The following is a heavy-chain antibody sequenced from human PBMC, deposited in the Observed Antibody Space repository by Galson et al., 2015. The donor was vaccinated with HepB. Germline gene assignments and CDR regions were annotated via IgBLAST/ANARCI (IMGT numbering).Heavy chain of an antibody. V-gene: IGHV1-18*01. D-gene: IGHD2-2*01. Sequence: VKVSCKASGYNFAHFGISWVRQAPGQGLEWMGWISPYNDNANFAQKFQGRVTVTTDTSTSTAYMELRSLRSDDTAVYYCARAPPRFCSSSGCHLGYFDYWGQGALVTVSS. CDR1: GYNFAHFG. J-gene: IGHJ4*02. CDR3: ARAPPRFCSSSGCHLGYFDY. CDR2: ISPYNDNA.